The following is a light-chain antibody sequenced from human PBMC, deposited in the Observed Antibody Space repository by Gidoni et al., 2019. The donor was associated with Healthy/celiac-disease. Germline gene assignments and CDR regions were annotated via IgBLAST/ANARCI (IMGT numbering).Light chain of an antibody. V-gene: IGKV3-20*01. CDR1: QSVSSSY. Sequence: EIVLTQSPGTLSLSPGERATLSCRASQSVSSSYLAWYQQKPGQAPRLLIYGASSRATDIPDRFSGSASGTDFTLTISRLEPEDFAVYYCQQYGSSPITFGPGTKVDIK. J-gene: IGKJ3*01. CDR2: GAS. CDR3: QQYGSSPIT.